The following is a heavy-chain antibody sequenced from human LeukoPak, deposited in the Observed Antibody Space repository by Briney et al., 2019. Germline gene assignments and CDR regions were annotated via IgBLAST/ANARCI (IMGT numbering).Heavy chain of an antibody. J-gene: IGHJ6*02. D-gene: IGHD5-12*01. CDR2: INSDGSST. V-gene: IGHV3-74*01. CDR3: ARDRIDSGYDLYGMDV. Sequence: QPGGSLRLSCAASGFTFSSYWMHWVRQAPGKGLVWVSRINSDGSSTSYADSVKGRFTISRDNAKNTLYLQMNSLRAEDTAVYYCARDRIDSGYDLYGMDVWGQGTTVTVSS. CDR1: GFTFSSYW.